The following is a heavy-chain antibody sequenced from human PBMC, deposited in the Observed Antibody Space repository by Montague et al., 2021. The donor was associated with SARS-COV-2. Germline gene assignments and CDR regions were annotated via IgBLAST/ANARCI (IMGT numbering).Heavy chain of an antibody. Sequence: PALVTPTQTFTLTCTFSGFSLSTSGICVSWIRQPPGKALEWLALXDWXSNKYYSTSLKTRLTISKDTSKNQVVLTMTNMDPVDTATYYCARIGDYDILTGSYSGFDYWGQGTLVTVSS. CDR3: ARIGDYDILTGSYSGFDY. D-gene: IGHD3-9*01. J-gene: IGHJ4*02. CDR2: XDWXSNK. V-gene: IGHV2-70*01. CDR1: GFSLSTSGIC.